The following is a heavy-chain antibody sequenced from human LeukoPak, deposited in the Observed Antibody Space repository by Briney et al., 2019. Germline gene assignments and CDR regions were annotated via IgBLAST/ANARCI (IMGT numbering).Heavy chain of an antibody. V-gene: IGHV4-34*01. J-gene: IGHJ6*03. CDR1: GGSFSGYY. CDR3: ARGARRKGYCSSTSCSKGSYYYYYMDV. D-gene: IGHD2-2*01. CDR2: INHSGST. Sequence: SETLSLTCAVYGGSFSGYYWSWIRQPPGKGVEWIGEINHSGSTNYNPSLKSRVTISVDTSKNQSSLKLSSVTAADTAVYYCARGARRKGYCSSTSCSKGSYYYYYMDVWGKGTTVTVSS.